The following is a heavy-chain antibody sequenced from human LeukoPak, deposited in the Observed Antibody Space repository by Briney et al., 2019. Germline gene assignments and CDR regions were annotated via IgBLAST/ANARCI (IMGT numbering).Heavy chain of an antibody. CDR2: IKTDGSLT. J-gene: IGHJ4*02. V-gene: IGHV3-74*01. D-gene: IGHD2/OR15-2a*01. CDR1: GFTFSTYW. CDR3: ARVSIFIKGPFDY. Sequence: PGGSLRLSCAASGFTFSTYWMHWVRQAPGKGLVWVSRIKTDGSLTIYADSVKGRFTISRDNAKNTLYLQMNSLRAEDTAVYYCARVSIFIKGPFDYWGQGTLVTVSS.